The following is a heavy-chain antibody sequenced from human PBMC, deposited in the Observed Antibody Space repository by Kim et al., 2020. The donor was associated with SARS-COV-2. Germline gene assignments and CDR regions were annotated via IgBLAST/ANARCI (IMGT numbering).Heavy chain of an antibody. Sequence: GGSLRLSCAASGFTFSSYSMNWVRQAPGKGLEWVSSISSSSSYIYYANSVKGRFTISRDNAKNSLYQQMNSLRAEDTDVYYCARDQDYYDSSGYPHDYWGQGTLVTVSS. V-gene: IGHV3-21*01. CDR3: ARDQDYYDSSGYPHDY. CDR1: GFTFSSYS. CDR2: ISSSSSYI. J-gene: IGHJ4*02. D-gene: IGHD3-22*01.